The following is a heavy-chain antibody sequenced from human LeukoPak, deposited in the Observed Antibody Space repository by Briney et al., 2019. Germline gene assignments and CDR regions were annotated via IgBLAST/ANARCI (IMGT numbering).Heavy chain of an antibody. J-gene: IGHJ5*02. CDR2: ISAYNGNT. V-gene: IGHV1-18*01. CDR1: GYTFTSYS. D-gene: IGHD6-13*01. CDR3: ARDKWLGGCWYTNWFDP. Sequence: GASVKVSCKGSGYTFTSYSISWVRQAHGQGLEWMGWISAYNGNTNYAQKLQGRVTMTTDTSTSTAYLELRSLRSEDTAVYYCARDKWLGGCWYTNWFDPWGQGGLVTVSS.